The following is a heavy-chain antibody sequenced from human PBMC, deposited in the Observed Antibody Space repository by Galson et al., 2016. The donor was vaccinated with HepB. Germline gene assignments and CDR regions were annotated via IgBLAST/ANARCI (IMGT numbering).Heavy chain of an antibody. Sequence: SVKVSCKASGYIFTAHYMHWVRQAPGQGLEWMGIINPSRGSTSYKQKFHGRITMTSDSSTNTVYMELSSLTYEDTAVYFCARAASEIPRVISDSWGQGSLVIVSS. V-gene: IGHV1-46*01. CDR3: ARAASEIPRVISDS. CDR1: GYIFTAHY. J-gene: IGHJ4*02. D-gene: IGHD2-21*01. CDR2: INPSRGST.